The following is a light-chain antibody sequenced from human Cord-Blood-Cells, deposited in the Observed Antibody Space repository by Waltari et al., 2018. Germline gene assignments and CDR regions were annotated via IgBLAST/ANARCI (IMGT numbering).Light chain of an antibody. CDR1: QGISSY. V-gene: IGKV1-8*01. J-gene: IGKJ3*01. Sequence: AIRMTQSPSSLSASTGDRVTITCRASQGISSYLAWYQQKPGKAPKLLIYAASTLQSGVPSRFSDSGSGTDFTLTISCLQSEDFATYYCQQYYSYPFLFGPGTKVDIK. CDR2: AAS. CDR3: QQYYSYPFL.